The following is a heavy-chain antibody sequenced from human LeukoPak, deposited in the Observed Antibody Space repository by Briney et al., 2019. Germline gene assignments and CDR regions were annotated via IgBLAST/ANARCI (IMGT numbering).Heavy chain of an antibody. Sequence: PGGSLRLSCAASGFTFSSYWMSWVRQAPGKGLEWVSSISTSSSYIYYADSVKGRFTISRDNAKNSLFLQMNSLRAEDTAVYYCARAHGAGGLGYQYMDVWGKGTTVTISS. D-gene: IGHD2-2*01. V-gene: IGHV3-21*01. CDR3: ARAHGAGGLGYQYMDV. CDR1: GFTFSSYW. CDR2: ISTSSSYI. J-gene: IGHJ6*03.